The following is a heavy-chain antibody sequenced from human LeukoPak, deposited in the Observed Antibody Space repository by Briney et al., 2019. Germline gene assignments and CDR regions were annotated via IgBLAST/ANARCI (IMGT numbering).Heavy chain of an antibody. J-gene: IGHJ4*02. D-gene: IGHD3-3*01. Sequence: ASVKVSCKASGYTFTSYGITWVRQAPGEGLEWMGCISTYNDNTNYAQKLQGRVTMTTDTSTSTAYMELRSLRSDDTAVYYCARRYISTIFGVVIYYFDCWGQGTLVTVSS. CDR3: ARRYISTIFGVVIYYFDC. CDR2: ISTYNDNT. CDR1: GYTFTSYG. V-gene: IGHV1-18*01.